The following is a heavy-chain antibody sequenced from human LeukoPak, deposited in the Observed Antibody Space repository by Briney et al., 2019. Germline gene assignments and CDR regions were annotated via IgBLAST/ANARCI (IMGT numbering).Heavy chain of an antibody. CDR3: ARGIGYSSSWTYNWFDP. Sequence: GASVKVSCTASGYTFTSYGISWVRQAPGQGLEWMGWISAYNGNTNYAQKLQGRVTMTTDTSTSTAYMELRRLRSDDTAVYYCARGIGYSSSWTYNWFDPWGQGTLVTVSS. CDR2: ISAYNGNT. CDR1: GYTFTSYG. D-gene: IGHD6-13*01. V-gene: IGHV1-18*01. J-gene: IGHJ5*02.